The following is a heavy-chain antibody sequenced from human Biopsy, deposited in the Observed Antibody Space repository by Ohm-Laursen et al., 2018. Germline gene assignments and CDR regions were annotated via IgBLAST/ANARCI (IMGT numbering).Heavy chain of an antibody. CDR2: IYYSGNT. CDR3: ARQVDFWSGYVDY. CDR1: GGSISSDY. J-gene: IGHJ4*02. V-gene: IGHV4-59*04. D-gene: IGHD3-3*01. Sequence: TLSLTCAVSGGSISSDYWSWIRQTPGKGLEWIGNIYYSGNTDYSPSLKSRVTISVDTSNNQFSLKLRSLTAADTAVYYCARQVDFWSGYVDYWGQGTLVAVSS.